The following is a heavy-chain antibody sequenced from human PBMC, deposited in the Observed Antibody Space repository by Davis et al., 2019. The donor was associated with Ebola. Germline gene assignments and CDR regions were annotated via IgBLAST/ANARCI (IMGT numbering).Heavy chain of an antibody. V-gene: IGHV1-69*04. CDR2: IIPILGIG. CDR3: ARDVGAAAGSDY. CDR1: GGTFSSYT. D-gene: IGHD6-13*01. Sequence: SVKVSCKASGGTFSSYTISWVRQAPGQGLEWMGRIIPILGIGNYAQKFQGRVTITADKSTSTAYMELSSLRSEDTAVYYCARDVGAAAGSDYWGQGTLVTVSS. J-gene: IGHJ4*02.